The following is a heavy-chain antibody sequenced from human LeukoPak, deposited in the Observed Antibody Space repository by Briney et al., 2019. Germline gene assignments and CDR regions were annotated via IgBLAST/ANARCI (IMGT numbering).Heavy chain of an antibody. CDR3: ARGKYCGGDCYSLDY. D-gene: IGHD2-21*02. J-gene: IGHJ4*02. CDR1: GYTFTSYD. Sequence: ASVKVSCKASGYTFTSYDINWVRQATGQGLEWTGWMNPNSGNTGYAQKFQGRVTMTRNTSISTAYMELSSLRSEDTAVYYCARGKYCGGDCYSLDYWGQGALVTVSS. CDR2: MNPNSGNT. V-gene: IGHV1-8*01.